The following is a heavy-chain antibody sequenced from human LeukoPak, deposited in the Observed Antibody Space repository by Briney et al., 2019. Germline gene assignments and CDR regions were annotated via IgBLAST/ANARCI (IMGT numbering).Heavy chain of an antibody. CDR3: ASRLKGSYGNPLDS. CDR1: GYSFTTYA. V-gene: IGHV1-3*01. CDR2: INPDKGDT. Sequence: GASVKVSCKASGYSFTTYASHWVRQAPGQRLEWMGWINPDKGDTKYSQNFQGRITVTRDTSASTTYMELSSLISADTAVYYCASRLKGSYGNPLDSWGQGTLVTVSS. D-gene: IGHD4-17*01. J-gene: IGHJ4*02.